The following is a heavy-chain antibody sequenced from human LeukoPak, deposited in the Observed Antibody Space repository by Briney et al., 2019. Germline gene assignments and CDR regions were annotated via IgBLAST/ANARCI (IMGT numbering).Heavy chain of an antibody. CDR2: ISWNSGSI. D-gene: IGHD1-20*01. Sequence: PGGSLRLSCAASGFTFDDYAMHWVRQAPGKGLEWVSGISWNSGSIGYADSVKGRFTISRDNAKNSLYLQMNSLRAEDTALYYCAKDGNWNPTPYYYYYMDVWGKGTTVTVSS. CDR3: AKDGNWNPTPYYYYYMDV. CDR1: GFTFDDYA. V-gene: IGHV3-9*01. J-gene: IGHJ6*03.